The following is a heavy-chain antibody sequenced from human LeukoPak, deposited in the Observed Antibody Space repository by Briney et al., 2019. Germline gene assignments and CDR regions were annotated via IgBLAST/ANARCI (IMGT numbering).Heavy chain of an antibody. CDR3: ARGNGDYGYYYYMDV. V-gene: IGHV1-18*01. D-gene: IGHD4-17*01. Sequence: ASVKVSCKASGYTFTSYGINWVRQAPGQGLEWMGWISAYNGDTNYAQRLQGRVTMTTDTSTSTAYMELRSLRSEDTAVYYCARGNGDYGYYYYMDVWGKGTTVTVSS. J-gene: IGHJ6*03. CDR2: ISAYNGDT. CDR1: GYTFTSYG.